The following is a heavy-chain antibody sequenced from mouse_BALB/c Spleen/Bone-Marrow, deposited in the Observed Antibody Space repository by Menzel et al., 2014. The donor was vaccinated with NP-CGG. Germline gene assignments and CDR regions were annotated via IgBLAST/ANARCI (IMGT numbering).Heavy chain of an antibody. CDR3: TRGTRYYFDY. D-gene: IGHD3-3*01. J-gene: IGHJ2*01. Sequence: QVQLQQSGAELVRPGASVKLSCKASGYTFTSYWINWVKQRPGQFLEWIGNIYPSDSYTNYNQKFKDKATLTVDKSSSTAYMQLSSPTSEDSAVYYCTRGTRYYFDYWGQGTTLTVSS. CDR1: GYTFTSYW. V-gene: IGHV1-69*02. CDR2: IYPSDSYT.